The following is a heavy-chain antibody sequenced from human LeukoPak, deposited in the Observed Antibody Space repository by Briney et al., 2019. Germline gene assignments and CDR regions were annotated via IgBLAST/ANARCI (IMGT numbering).Heavy chain of an antibody. CDR2: VYSSGST. D-gene: IGHD1-1*01. J-gene: IGHJ6*04. CDR3: AKNDDNVNYYQWMDV. Sequence: SETLSLTCSVSGGSISSNNFCWGWIRQPPGKGLEWIGCVYSSGSTNVSPSLKSRVTISVDTSKNQFSLKLRSVSAADTALYYRAKNDDNVNYYQWMDVWGKGTTVAVSS. V-gene: IGHV4-39*01. CDR1: GGSISSNNFC.